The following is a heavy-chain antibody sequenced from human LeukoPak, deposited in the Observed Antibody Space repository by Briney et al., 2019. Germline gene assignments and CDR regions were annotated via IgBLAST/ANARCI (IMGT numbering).Heavy chain of an antibody. CDR1: GYTFTGYY. D-gene: IGHD5-12*01. Sequence: ASVKVSCKASGYTFTGYYMHWVRQAPGQGLEWMGWINPNSGGTNYAQKFQGRVTMTRDTSISTAYMELSRLRSDDTAVYYCARVGGGYDPWGYFDYWGQGTLVTVSS. J-gene: IGHJ4*02. CDR2: INPNSGGT. V-gene: IGHV1-2*02. CDR3: ARVGGGYDPWGYFDY.